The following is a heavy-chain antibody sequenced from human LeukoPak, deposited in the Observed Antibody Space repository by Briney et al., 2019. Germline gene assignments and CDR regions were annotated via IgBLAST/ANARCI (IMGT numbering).Heavy chain of an antibody. D-gene: IGHD1-7*01. Sequence: PGGSLRLSCAASGFTFSSYWMSWVRQAPGKGLEWVANIKQDGSEKYYVDSVKGRFTISRDNAKNSLYLQMNSLRAEDTAVYYCARDGGYNWNWEVFDYWGQGTLVTVSS. CDR3: ARDGGYNWNWEVFDY. J-gene: IGHJ4*02. CDR2: IKQDGSEK. V-gene: IGHV3-7*01. CDR1: GFTFSSYW.